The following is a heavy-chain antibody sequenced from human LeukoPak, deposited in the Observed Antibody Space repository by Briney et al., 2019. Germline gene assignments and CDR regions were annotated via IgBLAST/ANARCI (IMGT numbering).Heavy chain of an antibody. J-gene: IGHJ4*02. CDR1: GGSISSGSYY. CDR3: ARAPEYSSGWYLDY. CDR2: IYTSGST. D-gene: IGHD6-19*01. V-gene: IGHV4-61*02. Sequence: SSETLSLTCTVSGGSISSGSYYWSWIRQPAGKGLEWIGRIYTSGSTNYNPSLKSRVTISVDTSKNQFSLKLSSVTAADTAVYYCARAPEYSSGWYLDYWGQGTLVTVSS.